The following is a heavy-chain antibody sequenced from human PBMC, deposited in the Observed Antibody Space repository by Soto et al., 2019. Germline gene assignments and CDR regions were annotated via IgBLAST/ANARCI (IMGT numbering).Heavy chain of an antibody. J-gene: IGHJ4*02. CDR3: ARGTHILTGYYTFVN. CDR1: GFTVSSNY. Sequence: PGGSLSLSCAASGFTVSSNYMSWVRQAPGKGLEWVSVIYSGGSTYYADSVKGRFTISRDNSKNTLYLQMNSLRAEDTAVYYCARGTHILTGYYTFVNWGQGTLVTVSS. V-gene: IGHV3-66*01. D-gene: IGHD3-9*01. CDR2: IYSGGST.